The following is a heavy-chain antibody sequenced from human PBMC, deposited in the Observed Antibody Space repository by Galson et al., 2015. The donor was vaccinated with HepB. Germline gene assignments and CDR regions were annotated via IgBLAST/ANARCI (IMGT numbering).Heavy chain of an antibody. CDR2: IRSKAYGGTT. CDR3: TRGDLIIVVTTTSPRVYFDH. V-gene: IGHV3-49*03. J-gene: IGHJ4*02. Sequence: SLRLSCATSGFTFDDYAMGWFRQAPGKGLEWVGFIRSKAYGGTTEYAASVKGRFTISRDESKSIAFLQMNSLKTEDTAVYYCTRGDLIIVVTTTSPRVYFDHWGQGTLVTVSS. CDR1: GFTFDDYA. D-gene: IGHD3-22*01.